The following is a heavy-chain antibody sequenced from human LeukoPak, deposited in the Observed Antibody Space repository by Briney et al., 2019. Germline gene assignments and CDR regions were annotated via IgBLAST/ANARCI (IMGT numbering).Heavy chain of an antibody. CDR3: ARDRADYDYVWGSYRFDAFDI. Sequence: GRSLRLSCATSGFTFSSYGMHWVRQAPGKGLEWVAVISYDGSNKYYADSVKGRFTISRDNSKNTLYLQMNSLRAEDTAVYYCARDRADYDYVWGSYRFDAFDIWGQGTMVTVSS. J-gene: IGHJ3*02. CDR1: GFTFSSYG. V-gene: IGHV3-30*03. CDR2: ISYDGSNK. D-gene: IGHD3-16*02.